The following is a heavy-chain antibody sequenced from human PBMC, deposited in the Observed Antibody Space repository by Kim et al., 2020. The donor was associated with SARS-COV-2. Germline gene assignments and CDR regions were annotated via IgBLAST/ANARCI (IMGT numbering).Heavy chain of an antibody. D-gene: IGHD2-15*01. V-gene: IGHV4-31*03. Sequence: SETLSLTCTVSGGSISSGGYYWSWIRQHPGKGLEWIGYIYYSGSTYYNPSLKSRVTISVDTSKNQFSLKLSSVTAADTAVYYCARDRGLGYCSGGSCYPERHYYYYGMDVWGQGTTVTVSS. CDR3: ARDRGLGYCSGGSCYPERHYYYYGMDV. CDR2: IYYSGST. J-gene: IGHJ6*02. CDR1: GGSISSGGYY.